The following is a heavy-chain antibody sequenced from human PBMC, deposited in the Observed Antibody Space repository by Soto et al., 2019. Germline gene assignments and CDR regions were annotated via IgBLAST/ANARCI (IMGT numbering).Heavy chain of an antibody. CDR3: ALGGVAARPENKNYYYYYMDV. Sequence: ASVKVSCKASGYTFTGYYMHWVRQAPGQGLEWMGWINPNSGGTNYAQKSQGWVTMTRDTSISTAYMELSRLRSDDTAVYYCALGGVAARPENKNYYYYYMDVWGKGTTVTVSS. CDR2: INPNSGGT. D-gene: IGHD6-6*01. CDR1: GYTFTGYY. V-gene: IGHV1-2*04. J-gene: IGHJ6*03.